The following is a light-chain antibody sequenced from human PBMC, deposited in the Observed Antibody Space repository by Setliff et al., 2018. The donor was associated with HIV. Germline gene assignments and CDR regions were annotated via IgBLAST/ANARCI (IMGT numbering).Light chain of an antibody. J-gene: IGLJ1*01. CDR3: TSYTTSSAPLV. CDR1: SSDIGTYNF. Sequence: QSALTQPASVSGSPGQSITISCTGSSSDIGTYNFVSWYQQYPNKAPKVVIYEVSVRPSGIFNRFSGSKSGNTASLTISRLQPEDDADYYCTSYTTSSAPLVFGSGTKV. V-gene: IGLV2-14*01. CDR2: EVS.